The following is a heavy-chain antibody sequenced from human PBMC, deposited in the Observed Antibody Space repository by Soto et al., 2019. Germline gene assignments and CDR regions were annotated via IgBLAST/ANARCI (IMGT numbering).Heavy chain of an antibody. CDR3: AKDAGILVPAGDITGFDP. Sequence: GGSLRLSCAASGFTFDDYAMHWVRQAPGKGLEWVSGISWNSGSIGYADSVKGRFTISRDNAKNSLYLQMNSLRAEDTALYYCAKDAGILVPAGDITGFDPWGQGTLVTVSS. V-gene: IGHV3-9*01. D-gene: IGHD2-2*01. CDR1: GFTFDDYA. J-gene: IGHJ5*02. CDR2: ISWNSGSI.